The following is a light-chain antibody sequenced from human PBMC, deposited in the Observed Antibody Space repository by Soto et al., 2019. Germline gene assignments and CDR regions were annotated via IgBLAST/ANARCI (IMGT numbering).Light chain of an antibody. CDR1: HSVSNY. V-gene: IGKV3-11*01. Sequence: EIVLTQSPVTLSLSPGERATLSCRASHSVSNYLAWYQQKPGQATRLIIYDASNRANGLPARFSGSGSGADFTLTISSLEPEDFAVYFCQQRSDWHQLTFGGGTKVDIK. J-gene: IGKJ4*01. CDR2: DAS. CDR3: QQRSDWHQLT.